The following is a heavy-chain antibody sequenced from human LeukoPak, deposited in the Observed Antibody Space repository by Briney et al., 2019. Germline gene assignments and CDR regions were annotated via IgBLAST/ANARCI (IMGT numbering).Heavy chain of an antibody. V-gene: IGHV1-2*02. CDR3: ARDRPTGAARPWNFQH. Sequence: GASVKVSFKASGYTFTGYYMHWVRQAPGQGLEWMGWINPNSGGTNYAQKFQGRVTITRDTSISTAYMELSRLRSDDTAVYYCARDRPTGAARPWNFQHWGQGTLVTVSS. J-gene: IGHJ1*01. D-gene: IGHD6-6*01. CDR2: INPNSGGT. CDR1: GYTFTGYY.